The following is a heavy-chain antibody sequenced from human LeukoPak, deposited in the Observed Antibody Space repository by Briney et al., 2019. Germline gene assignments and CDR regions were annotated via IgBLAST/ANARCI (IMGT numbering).Heavy chain of an antibody. V-gene: IGHV1-2*06. D-gene: IGHD3-22*01. CDR2: INPNSGGT. J-gene: IGHJ5*02. CDR3: ARGGSEYYYDSSGYTRWFDP. Sequence: ASVKVSCKASGYTFTGYYMHWVRQAPGQGLEWMGPINPNSGGTNYAQKFQGRVTMTRDTSISTAYMELTRLRFDDTAVYYCARGGSEYYYDSSGYTRWFDPWGQGTLVTVSS. CDR1: GYTFTGYY.